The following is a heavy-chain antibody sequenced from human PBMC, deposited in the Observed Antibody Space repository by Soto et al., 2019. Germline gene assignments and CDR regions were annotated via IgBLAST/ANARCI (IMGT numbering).Heavy chain of an antibody. Sequence: EVQLVESGGGLVKPGGSLRLSCAASGFTFSSKTMTWVRQAPGKGLEWVSSISSSSDFIYYADSVKGRFTISRDNAKNSLSLQMNSLRVDDTAVYYCARDTCTATGCYCLHWGQGTLVTVSS. CDR2: ISSSSDFI. CDR1: GFTFSSKT. J-gene: IGHJ4*02. CDR3: ARDTCTATGCYCLH. D-gene: IGHD2-15*01. V-gene: IGHV3-21*02.